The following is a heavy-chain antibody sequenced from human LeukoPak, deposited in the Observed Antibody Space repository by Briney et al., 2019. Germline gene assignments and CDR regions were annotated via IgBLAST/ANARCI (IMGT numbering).Heavy chain of an antibody. CDR2: IYYTGST. CDR1: GGSISSSSYY. V-gene: IGHV4-39*01. J-gene: IGHJ4*02. Sequence: PSETLSLTCTVSGGSISSSSYYWGWIRQPPGKGLEWTGTIYYTGSTYYNPSLTSRVTISIDTSKNQFSLGLSSVTAADTAVYFCARASNYFDILYWGQGTLVTVSS. CDR3: ARASNYFDILY. D-gene: IGHD3-22*01.